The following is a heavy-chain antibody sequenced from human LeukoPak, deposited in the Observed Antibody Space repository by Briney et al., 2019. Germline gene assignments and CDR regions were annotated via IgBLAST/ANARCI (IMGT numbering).Heavy chain of an antibody. V-gene: IGHV3-23*01. CDR3: AKDTASYGFNDAFDI. J-gene: IGHJ3*02. Sequence: GGSLRLSCAASGFTFSSYAMSWVRQAPGKGLEWVSATSGSGGSTYYADSVKGRFTISRDNSKNTLYLQMNSLRAEDTAVYYCAKDTASYGFNDAFDIWGQGTMVTVSS. CDR1: GFTFSSYA. CDR2: TSGSGGST. D-gene: IGHD5-18*01.